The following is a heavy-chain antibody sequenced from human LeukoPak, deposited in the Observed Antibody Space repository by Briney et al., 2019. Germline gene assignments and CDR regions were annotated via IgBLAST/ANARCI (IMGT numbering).Heavy chain of an antibody. CDR2: INSDGSST. CDR3: ATKRGSGSYLIDY. V-gene: IGHV3-74*01. Sequence: GSLRLPCAASGFTFGSYWMHWVRQAPGKGLVWVSRINSDGSSTSYADSVKGRFTISRDNAKNTLYLQMNSLRAEDTAVYYCATKRGSGSYLIDYWGQGTLVTVSS. CDR1: GFTFGSYW. D-gene: IGHD3-10*01. J-gene: IGHJ4*02.